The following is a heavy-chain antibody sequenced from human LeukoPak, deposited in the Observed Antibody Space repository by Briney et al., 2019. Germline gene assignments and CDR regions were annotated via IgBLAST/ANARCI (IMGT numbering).Heavy chain of an antibody. CDR3: ARDVARPHDYDGNWCCSWFDP. J-gene: IGHJ5*02. CDR2: IYYSGST. CDR1: GGSISSGGYY. Sequence: PSETLSPTCTVSGGSISSGGYYWSWIRQHPGKGLEWIGYIYYSGSTYYNPSLKSRVTISVDTSKNQFSLKLSSVTAADTAVYYCARDVARPHDYDGNWCCSWFDPWGQGTLVTVSS. V-gene: IGHV4-31*03. D-gene: IGHD4-23*01.